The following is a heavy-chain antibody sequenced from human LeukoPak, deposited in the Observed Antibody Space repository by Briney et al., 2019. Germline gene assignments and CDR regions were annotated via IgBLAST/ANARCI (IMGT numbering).Heavy chain of an antibody. J-gene: IGHJ4*02. V-gene: IGHV3-23*01. CDR3: AKVGFSEMEWLLYSDH. Sequence: GGSLRLSCAASGLTFSSYAMSWVRQAPGKGLEWVSAISGSSGHTYYADSVKGRFTISRDNSKNTLYLQMDSLRAEDTAVYYCAKVGFSEMEWLLYSDHWGQGTLVTVSS. CDR2: ISGSSGHT. D-gene: IGHD3-3*01. CDR1: GLTFSSYA.